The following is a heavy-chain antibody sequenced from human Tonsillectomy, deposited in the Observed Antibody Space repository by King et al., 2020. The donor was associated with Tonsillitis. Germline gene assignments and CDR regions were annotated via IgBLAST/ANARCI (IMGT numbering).Heavy chain of an antibody. D-gene: IGHD5-12*01. Sequence: VQLVESGGGVVQPGGSLRLSCAASGFPFSSYGMHWVRQAPGKGLEWVAYKQSNDGNQYYADSVKGRFTISRDDSRNTLFLQMSSLRFEDTAVYYCVKVFPGAAGYVPFDCWGQGTLVTVSS. CDR1: GFPFSSYG. V-gene: IGHV3-30*02. CDR2: KQSNDGNQ. J-gene: IGHJ4*02. CDR3: VKVFPGAAGYVPFDC.